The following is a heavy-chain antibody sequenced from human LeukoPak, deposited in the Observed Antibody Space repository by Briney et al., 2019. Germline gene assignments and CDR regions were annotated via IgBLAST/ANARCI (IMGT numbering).Heavy chain of an antibody. Sequence: ASVKVSCKASGYTFTSYGISWVRQAPGQGLEWMGWISAYNGNTNYAQKLQGRVTMTTDTSTSTAYMELRSLRSDDTAVYYCAREVTIFGVVINGYYFDYWGQGTLVTVSS. D-gene: IGHD3-3*01. J-gene: IGHJ4*02. CDR1: GYTFTSYG. CDR3: AREVTIFGVVINGYYFDY. V-gene: IGHV1-18*01. CDR2: ISAYNGNT.